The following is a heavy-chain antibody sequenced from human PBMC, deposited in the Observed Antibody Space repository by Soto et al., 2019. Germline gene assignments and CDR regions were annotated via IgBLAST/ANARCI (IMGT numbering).Heavy chain of an antibody. Sequence: EVQLLESGGDLIQPGGSLRLSCAASGFTFSSYAMSWVRQAPGKGLGWVSAISSSGVSTFYADSVKGRFTIFRDNSRNTLYLQMNRLRAEDTAIYYCAKYQPMTQPRPYFDYCGQGTLVTVSS. CDR1: GFTFSSYA. J-gene: IGHJ4*02. V-gene: IGHV3-23*01. CDR3: AKYQPMTQPRPYFDY. D-gene: IGHD3-22*01. CDR2: ISSSGVST.